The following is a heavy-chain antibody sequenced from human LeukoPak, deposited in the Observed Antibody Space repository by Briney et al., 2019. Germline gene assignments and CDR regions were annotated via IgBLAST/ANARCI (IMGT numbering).Heavy chain of an antibody. J-gene: IGHJ4*02. V-gene: IGHV3-20*04. CDR1: GFAFDEHG. CDR2: INWSGGST. CDR3: ARAPITSPFYFDY. D-gene: IGHD2-2*01. Sequence: VRPGGSPRLSCTASGFAFDEHGMSWVRQVPGKGLEWVSGINWSGGSTGYADPLRGRFTISRDNAKNSLYLQMDSLRAEDTALYYCARAPITSPFYFDYWGQGTLVTVSS.